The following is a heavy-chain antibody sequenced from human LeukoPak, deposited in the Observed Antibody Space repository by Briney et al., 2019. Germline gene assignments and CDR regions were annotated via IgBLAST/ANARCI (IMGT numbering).Heavy chain of an antibody. Sequence: PGGSLRLSCAASGFTFSTSWMHWVRQAPGKWLVWVSRIHNDGGDTNYADSVKGRFTISRDNAKNMLYLQMNSLRDEDTAVYYCASTARQSYFDYWGQGILVTVSS. CDR2: IHNDGGDT. J-gene: IGHJ4*02. CDR3: ASTARQSYFDY. CDR1: GFTFSTSW. V-gene: IGHV3-74*01.